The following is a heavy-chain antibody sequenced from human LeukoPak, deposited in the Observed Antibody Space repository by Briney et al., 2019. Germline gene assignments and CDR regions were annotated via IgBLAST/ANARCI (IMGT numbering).Heavy chain of an antibody. J-gene: IGHJ4*02. V-gene: IGHV1-2*02. CDR3: ARALRYFDWLLKV. Sequence: GASVKVSCKASGYTFTGYYMHWVRQAPGQGLEWMGWINPNSGGTNYAQKFQGRVIMTRDTSISTAYMELSRLRSDDTAVYYCARALRYFDWLLKVWGQGTLVTVSS. D-gene: IGHD3-9*01. CDR2: INPNSGGT. CDR1: GYTFTGYY.